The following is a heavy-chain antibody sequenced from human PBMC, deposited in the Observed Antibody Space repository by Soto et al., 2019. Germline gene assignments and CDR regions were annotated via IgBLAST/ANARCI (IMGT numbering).Heavy chain of an antibody. V-gene: IGHV4-59*01. Sequence: QVQLQESGPGLVKPSETLSLTCTVSGGSISSYYWSWIRQPPGKGLEWIGYIYYSGSTNYNPSLKSRVTISVDTSKNLFSLKLSSVTVGDTAVYYCARGWDGFDAFDIWGQGTMVTVSS. CDR3: ARGWDGFDAFDI. D-gene: IGHD1-26*01. CDR1: GGSISSYY. CDR2: IYYSGST. J-gene: IGHJ3*02.